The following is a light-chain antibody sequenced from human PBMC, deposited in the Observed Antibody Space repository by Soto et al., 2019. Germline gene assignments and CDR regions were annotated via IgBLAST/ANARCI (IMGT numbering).Light chain of an antibody. CDR1: QGIGIW. V-gene: IGKV1-12*01. J-gene: IGKJ3*01. CDR3: QQAAGT. Sequence: DLQMTQSPSSVSASVGDRVTLTCRASQGIGIWLAWYQQKPGKAPKLLIYGASSLQTGVPSRFSGSGSGTDFTLTISSLQPEDFATYYCQQAAGTFGPGTKVDI. CDR2: GAS.